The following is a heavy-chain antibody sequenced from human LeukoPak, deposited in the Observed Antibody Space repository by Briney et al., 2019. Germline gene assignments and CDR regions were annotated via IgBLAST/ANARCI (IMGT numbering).Heavy chain of an antibody. CDR1: GGSISNYY. V-gene: IGHV4-59*08. D-gene: IGHD2-15*01. CDR3: ARHVALVDAFDI. J-gene: IGHJ3*02. CDR2: IYYSGST. Sequence: PSETLSLTCTVSGGSISNYYWSWIRQPPGKGLEWIGYIYYSGSTNYNPSLKSRVTISVDTSKNQFSLKLSSVTAADTAVYYCARHVALVDAFDIWGQGTMVAVSS.